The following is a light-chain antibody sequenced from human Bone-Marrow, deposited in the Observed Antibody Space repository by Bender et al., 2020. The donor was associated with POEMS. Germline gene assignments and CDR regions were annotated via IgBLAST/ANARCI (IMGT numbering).Light chain of an antibody. Sequence: QSAMTQPASVSVSPGQSITISCTGTSSDVGGYNYVSWYQHHPGKAPKLMIYGVSNRPSGVSNRFSGSKSGNTASLTISGLQAEDEADYYCSSYTSSSTVVFGGGTKLTVL. V-gene: IGLV2-14*03. CDR3: SSYTSSSTVV. CDR1: SSDVGGYNY. J-gene: IGLJ2*01. CDR2: GVS.